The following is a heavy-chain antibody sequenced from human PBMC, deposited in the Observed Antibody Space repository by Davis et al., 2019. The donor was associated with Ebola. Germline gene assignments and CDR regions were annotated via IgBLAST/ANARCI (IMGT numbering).Heavy chain of an antibody. CDR2: IYYSGST. V-gene: IGHV4-59*01. J-gene: IGHJ5*02. CDR3: ARTSYDFWSGYYTGNWFDP. CDR1: GGSFSGYY. Sequence: MPSETLSLTCAVYGGSFSGYYWSWIRQPPGKGLKWIRYIYYSGSTNYNPSLKSRVTISVDTSKNQFSLKLSSVTAADTAVYYCARTSYDFWSGYYTGNWFDPWGQGTLVTVSS. D-gene: IGHD3-3*01.